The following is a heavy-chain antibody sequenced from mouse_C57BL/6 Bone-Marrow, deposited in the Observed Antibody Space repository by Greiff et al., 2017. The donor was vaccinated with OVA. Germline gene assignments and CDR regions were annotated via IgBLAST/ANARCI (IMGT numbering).Heavy chain of an antibody. V-gene: IGHV1-81*01. CDR3: ARGDYSDWYFDV. CDR1: GYTFTSYG. D-gene: IGHD1-1*01. J-gene: IGHJ1*03. CDR2: IYPRSGNT. Sequence: VKLQQSGAELARPGASVTLSCKASGYTFTSYGISWVKQRTGQGLEWIGEIYPRSGNTYYNEKFKGKATLTADKSSSTAYMELRSLTSEDSAVYFCARGDYSDWYFDVWGTGTTVTVSS.